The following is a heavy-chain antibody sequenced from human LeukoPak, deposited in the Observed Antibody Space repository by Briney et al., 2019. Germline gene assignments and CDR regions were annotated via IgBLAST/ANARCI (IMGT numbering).Heavy chain of an antibody. D-gene: IGHD3-3*01. CDR1: GVSISSGSYL. V-gene: IGHV4-61*02. CDR3: ASTVFGVTYNWFDP. CDR2: FHTSGGT. Sequence: ASQTLSLTCTVSGVSISSGSYLWSWVRQPAGKALEWIGRFHTSGGTNSNPSLESRVTISVDTSKNQFSLKLTSVTAADTAVYYCASTVFGVTYNWFDPWGQGTLVTVSS. J-gene: IGHJ5*02.